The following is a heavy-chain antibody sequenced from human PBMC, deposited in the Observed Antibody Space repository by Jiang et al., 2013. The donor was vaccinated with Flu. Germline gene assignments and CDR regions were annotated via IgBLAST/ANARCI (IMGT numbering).Heavy chain of an antibody. V-gene: IGHV3-7*03. D-gene: IGHD6-19*01. CDR2: KQDGSEK. Sequence: KQDGSEKNYVDSVKGRFTISRDNAMNSLYLQMNGLRAEDTGVYYCTRSSGWIPDYWGQGTQVTVSS. J-gene: IGHJ4*02. CDR3: TRSSGWIPDY.